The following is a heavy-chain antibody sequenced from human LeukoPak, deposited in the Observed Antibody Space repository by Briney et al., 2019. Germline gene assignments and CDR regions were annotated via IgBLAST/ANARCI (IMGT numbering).Heavy chain of an antibody. V-gene: IGHV4-59*02. Sequence: SETLSLTCTISGGSVSDYYWSWVRQSPGKGLEWIGYIYHTGSTSYSPSLKSRVTISVDTSKNQFSLKLSSVTAADTAVYYCARDRDYVWGSYRFQAFDIWGQGTMVTVSS. CDR1: GGSVSDYY. D-gene: IGHD3-16*02. CDR2: IYHTGST. CDR3: ARDRDYVWGSYRFQAFDI. J-gene: IGHJ3*02.